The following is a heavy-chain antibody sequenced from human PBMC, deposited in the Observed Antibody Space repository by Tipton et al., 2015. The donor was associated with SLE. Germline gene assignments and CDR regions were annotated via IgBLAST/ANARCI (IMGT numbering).Heavy chain of an antibody. CDR3: AGRRTGYRDAFDI. J-gene: IGHJ3*02. CDR2: IYYSGSTT. D-gene: IGHD5-12*01. V-gene: IGHV4-39*01. CDR1: NGSISRSSYY. Sequence: TLSLTCSVSNGSISRSSYYWGWIRQPPGKGLEWIASIYYSGSTTYYNPSLKSRVTISVDPSNNQFSLLLTSVSAPDTAVYYCAGRRTGYRDAFDIWGQGTMVTVSS.